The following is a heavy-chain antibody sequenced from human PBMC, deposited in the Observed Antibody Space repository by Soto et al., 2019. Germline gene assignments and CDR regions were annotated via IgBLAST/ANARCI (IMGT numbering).Heavy chain of an antibody. CDR3: ARVDNWGTIDY. CDR2: INHSGSS. D-gene: IGHD7-27*01. V-gene: IGHV4-34*01. CDR1: GGSFSGYY. Sequence: QVQLQQWGAGLLKPSETLSLTCDVYGGSFSGYYWSWIRQPPGKGLEWIGEINHSGSSNYSPSLKSRVIISVDTSKSQYSLKLSSVTAADTAVYYCARVDNWGTIDYWGQGTLVTVSS. J-gene: IGHJ4*02.